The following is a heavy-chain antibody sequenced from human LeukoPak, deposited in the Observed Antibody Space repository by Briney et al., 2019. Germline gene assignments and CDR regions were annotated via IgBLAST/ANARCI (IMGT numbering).Heavy chain of an antibody. J-gene: IGHJ5*02. CDR2: IYYSGST. V-gene: IGHV4-39*01. D-gene: IGHD3-10*01. Sequence: SETLSLTCAVYGGSFSGYYWGWIRQPPGKGLEWIGSIYYSGSTYYNPSLKSRVTISVDTSKNQFSLKLSSVTAADTAVYYCARRVELLWFGELCSWFDPWGQGTLVTVSS. CDR3: ARRVELLWFGELCSWFDP. CDR1: GGSFSGYY.